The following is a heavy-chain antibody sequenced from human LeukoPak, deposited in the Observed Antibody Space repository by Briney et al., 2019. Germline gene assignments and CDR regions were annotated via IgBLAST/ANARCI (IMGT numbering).Heavy chain of an antibody. J-gene: IGHJ6*02. CDR1: GFTFSAYA. CDR2: ISSNGGST. V-gene: IGHV3-64D*06. D-gene: IGHD3-16*01. CDR3: VKGRQGVPHYGMDV. Sequence: PGGSLRLSCSASGFTFSAYAMHWVRQAPGKGLEFVPAISSNGGSTYYADSVKGRFTISGDNSKNTLYLQMSSLRVEDTAVYYCVKGRQGVPHYGMDVWGQGTTVTVSS.